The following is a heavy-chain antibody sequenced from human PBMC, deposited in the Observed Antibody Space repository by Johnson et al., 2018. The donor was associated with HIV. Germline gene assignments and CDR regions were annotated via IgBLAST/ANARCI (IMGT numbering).Heavy chain of an antibody. CDR2: ISNSGSTI. CDR1: GFNFSDYY. D-gene: IGHD3-22*01. Sequence: GGSLRLSCAASGFNFSDYYMSWIRQAPGKGLEWISYISNSGSTIYYVDSVKGRFTISRDNAKNSLYLQMNSLRAEDTAVYYCARTQRVTMIVVSLGAFDIWGQGTMVTVSS. J-gene: IGHJ3*02. CDR3: ARTQRVTMIVVSLGAFDI. V-gene: IGHV3-11*04.